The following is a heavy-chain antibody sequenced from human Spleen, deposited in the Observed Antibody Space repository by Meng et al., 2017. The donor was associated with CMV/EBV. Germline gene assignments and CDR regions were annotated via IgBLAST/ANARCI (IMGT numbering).Heavy chain of an antibody. D-gene: IGHD2/OR15-2a*01. V-gene: IGHV3-20*01. CDR1: GFIFDGYG. CDR2: INWNGGSR. CDR3: AKSRDYFSMGAFDI. Sequence: GGSLRLSCAASGFIFDGYGMAWVRQAPGKGLEWVSGINWNGGSRSYADSVKGRFTISRDNSKNTVYLQMNSLRAEDTAVYNCAKSRDYFSMGAFDIWGQGTMVTVSS. J-gene: IGHJ3*02.